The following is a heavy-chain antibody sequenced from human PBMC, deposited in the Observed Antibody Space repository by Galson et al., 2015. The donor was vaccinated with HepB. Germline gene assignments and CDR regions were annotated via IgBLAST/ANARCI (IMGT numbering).Heavy chain of an antibody. CDR1: GFSFNNYG. J-gene: IGHJ4*02. CDR3: AREGQLVPARYFDY. CDR2: IWYDGSNT. D-gene: IGHD6-6*01. Sequence: SLRLSCAASGFSFNNYGMHWVRQAPGKGLEWVANIWYDGSNTCSSDSVKGRFTISRDNSKNTLYLQMNSLRAEDTAVYYCAREGQLVPARYFDYWGQGTLVTVSS. V-gene: IGHV3-33*01.